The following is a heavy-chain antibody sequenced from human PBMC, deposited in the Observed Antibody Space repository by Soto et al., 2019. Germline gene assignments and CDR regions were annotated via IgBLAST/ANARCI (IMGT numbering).Heavy chain of an antibody. CDR3: ARDPEQAEAMDY. V-gene: IGHV3-33*01. CDR1: GFTFSSFG. Sequence: QVQVVESGGGVVQPGRSLRLSCAASGFTFSSFGMHWVRQAPGKGLEWVAVIWHDGKNKYYADSAKGRFTISRDNSKNTLYLKMNCLRAEDTAMYYCARDPEQAEAMDYWGQGTMVTVSS. CDR2: IWHDGKNK. J-gene: IGHJ4*02. D-gene: IGHD6-13*01.